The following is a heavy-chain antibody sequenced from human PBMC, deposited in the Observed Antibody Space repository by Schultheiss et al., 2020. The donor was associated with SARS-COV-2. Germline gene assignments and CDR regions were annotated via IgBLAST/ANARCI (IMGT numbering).Heavy chain of an antibody. CDR2: IYWNDDK. CDR1: GFSLSTSGVG. J-gene: IGHJ5*02. Sequence: SGPTLVKPTQTLTLTCTFSGFSLSTSGVGVGWIRQPPGKALEWLALIYWNDDKRYSPSLKSRLTITKDTSKSQVVLTMTNMDPVDTATYYCARIPSSSSGGEWFDPWGQGTLVTVSS. V-gene: IGHV2-5*01. D-gene: IGHD6-6*01. CDR3: ARIPSSSSGGEWFDP.